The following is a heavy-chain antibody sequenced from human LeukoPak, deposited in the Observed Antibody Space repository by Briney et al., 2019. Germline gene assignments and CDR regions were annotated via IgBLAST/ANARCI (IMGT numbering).Heavy chain of an antibody. CDR1: GFTVSSSY. Sequence: GGSLRLSCAASGFTVSSSYMSWVRQAPGKGLEWVSLIYSGGSTYYAASVKGRFTISRDNSKNTLYLQMNSLRPEDAAVYYCAKGYNYAYEYWGQGTLVTVPS. J-gene: IGHJ4*02. CDR3: AKGYNYAYEY. D-gene: IGHD5-18*01. CDR2: IYSGGST. V-gene: IGHV3-53*01.